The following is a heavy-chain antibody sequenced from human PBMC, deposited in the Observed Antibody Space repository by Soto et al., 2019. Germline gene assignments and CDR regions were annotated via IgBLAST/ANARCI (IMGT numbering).Heavy chain of an antibody. CDR3: ARDPAECGSDCYPTWFDY. Sequence: PSQTLSLTCAISGDSVSNNSAAWNWIRQSPSRGLEWLGRTYYRSKWYNDYAVSVKGRVTINPDTSKNQFSLQLNSVTPEDTAVYYCARDPAECGSDCYPTWFDYWGQGTLVTVSS. D-gene: IGHD2-21*02. J-gene: IGHJ4*02. CDR1: GDSVSNNSAA. CDR2: TYYRSKWYN. V-gene: IGHV6-1*01.